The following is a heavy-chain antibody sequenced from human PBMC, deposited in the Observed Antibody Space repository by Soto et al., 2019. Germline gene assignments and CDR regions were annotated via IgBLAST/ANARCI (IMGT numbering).Heavy chain of an antibody. V-gene: IGHV3-21*01. J-gene: IGHJ4*02. Sequence: EVQMVESGGGLVKPGGSLRLSCAASGITFSNYYMNWVRQAPGKGLEGVSSIDSSRSHTFYADSVKGRFTISTDNAINSLYLQMNTLRAEDTAVYHCAGTYDSLDYWGQGTLVTVSS. CDR2: IDSSRSHT. D-gene: IGHD3-22*01. CDR1: GITFSNYY. CDR3: AGTYDSLDY.